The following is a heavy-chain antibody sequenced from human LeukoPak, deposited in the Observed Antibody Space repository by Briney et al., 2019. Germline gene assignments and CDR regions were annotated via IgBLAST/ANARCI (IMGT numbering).Heavy chain of an antibody. CDR1: GGTFSSYA. CDR3: ARIRRSAGGYNWNEGSWFDP. V-gene: IGHV1-69*05. Sequence: SVKVSCKASGGTFSSYAISWVRQAPGQGLEWMGGIIPIFGTANYAQKFQGRATITTDESTSTAYMELSSLRSEDTAVYYCARIRRSAGGYNWNEGSWFDPWGQGTLVTVSS. CDR2: IIPIFGTA. J-gene: IGHJ5*02. D-gene: IGHD1-1*01.